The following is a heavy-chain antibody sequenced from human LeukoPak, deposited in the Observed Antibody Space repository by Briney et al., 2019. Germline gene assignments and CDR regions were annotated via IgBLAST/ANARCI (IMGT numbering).Heavy chain of an antibody. J-gene: IGHJ3*02. D-gene: IGHD6-13*01. Sequence: PGGSLRLSCAASGFTFSSYGMHWVRQAPGKGLEWVAVISYDGSNKYYADSVKGRFTISRDNFKNTLYLQMNSLRAEDTAVYCCAKEQTPTRSSSWWTNDAFDIWGQGTMVTVSS. V-gene: IGHV3-30*18. CDR1: GFTFSSYG. CDR3: AKEQTPTRSSSWWTNDAFDI. CDR2: ISYDGSNK.